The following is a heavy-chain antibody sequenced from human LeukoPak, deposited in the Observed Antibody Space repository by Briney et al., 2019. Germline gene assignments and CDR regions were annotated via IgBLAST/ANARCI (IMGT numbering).Heavy chain of an antibody. CDR3: ARDRKDDISTAYYKDHPQGFDL. CDR1: GYTFTDYF. Sequence: ASMKVSCKASGYTFTDYFVHWVRQAPGQGLEWMGWINPKSGGTNYAQKFQGRVTMTRDTSISTAYMELRSLRSDDTAVYYCARDRKDDISTAYYKDHPQGFDLWGRGTLVTVSS. J-gene: IGHJ2*01. D-gene: IGHD3-9*01. V-gene: IGHV1-2*02. CDR2: INPKSGGT.